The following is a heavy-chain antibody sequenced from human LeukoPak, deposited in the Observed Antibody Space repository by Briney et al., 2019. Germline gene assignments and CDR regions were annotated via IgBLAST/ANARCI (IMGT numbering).Heavy chain of an antibody. CDR2: ISSSSSYI. CDR3: GRDRAVTWTGAVNI. V-gene: IGHV3-21*01. Sequence: GGSLRLSCAASGFTFSSYSMNWVRQAPGKGLEWVSSISSSSSYIYYADSVKGRFTISRDNAKTSVYLQMNSLGVEDTAVYYCGRDRAVTWTGAVNIWGQGTMVTVSS. J-gene: IGHJ3*02. CDR1: GFTFSSYS. D-gene: IGHD6-19*01.